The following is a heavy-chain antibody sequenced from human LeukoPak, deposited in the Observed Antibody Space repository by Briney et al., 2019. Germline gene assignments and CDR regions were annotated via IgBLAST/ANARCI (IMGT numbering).Heavy chain of an antibody. D-gene: IGHD3-9*01. CDR3: ARGRLRYFDWLLVSYYFDY. J-gene: IGHJ4*02. CDR1: GGSFSGYY. CDR2: INHSGST. Sequence: SETLSLTCAVYGGSFSGYYWSWIRQPPGKGLEWIGEINHSGSTNYNPSLKSRVTISVDTSKNQFSLKLSSVTAADTAVYYCARGRLRYFDWLLVSYYFDYWAREPWSPSPQ. V-gene: IGHV4-34*01.